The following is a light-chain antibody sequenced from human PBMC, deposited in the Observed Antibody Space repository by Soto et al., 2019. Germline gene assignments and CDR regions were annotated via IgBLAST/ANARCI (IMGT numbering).Light chain of an antibody. J-gene: IGLJ2*01. CDR2: SNN. Sequence: QSVLTQPTSASGTPGQRVTISCSGSSSNIGSNTVNWYQQLPGTAPKLLIYSNNQRPSGVPDRFSGSKSGTSASLAISGLQSEDEADYYCAAWDDSLMGVVFGGGTKLTAL. CDR1: SSNIGSNT. CDR3: AAWDDSLMGVV. V-gene: IGLV1-44*01.